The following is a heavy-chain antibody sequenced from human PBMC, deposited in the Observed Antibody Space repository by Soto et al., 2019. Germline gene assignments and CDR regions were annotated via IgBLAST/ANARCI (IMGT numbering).Heavy chain of an antibody. CDR2: IYYSGST. J-gene: IGHJ3*02. V-gene: IGHV4-59*01. Sequence: SETLSLTCTVSGGSISSYYWSWIRQPPGKGLEWIGYIYYSGSTNYNPSLKSRVTISVDTSKNQFSLKLSSVTAADTAVYYCASRERFAELLPFDIWGQGTMVTVSS. D-gene: IGHD3-10*01. CDR1: GGSISSYY. CDR3: ASRERFAELLPFDI.